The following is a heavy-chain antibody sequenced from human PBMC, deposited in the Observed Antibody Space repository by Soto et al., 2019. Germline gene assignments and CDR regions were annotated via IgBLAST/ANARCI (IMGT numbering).Heavy chain of an antibody. J-gene: IGHJ5*02. CDR2: MYYSGTT. CDR1: GGSISSGDYY. V-gene: IGHV4-30-4*01. CDR3: ARQGGNVDSGWFDP. Sequence: QVQLQESGPGLVKPSQTLSLTCTVSGGSISSGDYYWTWIRQPPGKGLEWIGYMYYSGTTYYSPALKSRVSISADTSKNQLALKLSSVTAADTAIYYCARQGGNVDSGWFDPWGQGVLVTVSS. D-gene: IGHD3-10*01.